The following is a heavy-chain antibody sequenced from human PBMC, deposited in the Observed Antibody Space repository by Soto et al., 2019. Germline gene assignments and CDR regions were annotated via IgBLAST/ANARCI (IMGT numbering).Heavy chain of an antibody. V-gene: IGHV3-7*03. J-gene: IGHJ4*02. Sequence: GGSLRLSCAASGFTFSSYDMNWVRQAPGKGPEWVANIKFDGSEKQYVDSVRGRFTISRDNSRSSLSLQMNSLRAGDTAVYYCVKDGGYCSSSTCYAPRNHYFDSWGQGTLVTVSS. CDR1: GFTFSSYD. CDR3: VKDGGYCSSSTCYAPRNHYFDS. CDR2: IKFDGSEK. D-gene: IGHD2-2*01.